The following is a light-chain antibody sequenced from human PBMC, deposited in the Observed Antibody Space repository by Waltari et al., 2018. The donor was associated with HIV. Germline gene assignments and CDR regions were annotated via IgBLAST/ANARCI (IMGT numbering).Light chain of an antibody. J-gene: IGLJ1*01. Sequence: QSFLTQPPSASGTPGQTVTISCSGSSSNIENDNVYWYQQLPGMTPKLRIYKNFRRPSGVPDRFAASKSGTSASLTISGLRSADEADYYCVGWDSSLSAYVFGAGTKVAVL. CDR1: SSNIENDN. V-gene: IGLV1-47*01. CDR2: KNF. CDR3: VGWDSSLSAYV.